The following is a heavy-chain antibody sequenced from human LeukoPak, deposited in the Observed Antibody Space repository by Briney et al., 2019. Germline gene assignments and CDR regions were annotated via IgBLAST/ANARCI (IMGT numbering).Heavy chain of an antibody. CDR3: ALTAVAGDKIFDY. V-gene: IGHV4-34*01. D-gene: IGHD6-19*01. Sequence: SETLSLTCAVYGGSFSGYYRSWIRQPPGKGLEWIGEINHSGSTNYNPSLKSRVTISVDTSKNQFSLKLSSVTAADTAVYYCALTAVAGDKIFDYWGQGTLVTVSS. CDR2: INHSGST. J-gene: IGHJ4*02. CDR1: GGSFSGYY.